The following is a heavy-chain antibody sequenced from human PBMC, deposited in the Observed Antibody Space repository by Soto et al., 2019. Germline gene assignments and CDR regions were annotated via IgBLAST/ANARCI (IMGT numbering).Heavy chain of an antibody. CDR2: INVDYGYT. V-gene: IGHV1-18*01. Sequence: ASVKVSCKASGYSFNSYDISWVRQAPGQGLEGMGRINVDYGYTNTAQKVQGRVTMTTDTSTSTAYMELRSLRSDDTAVYYCGRGAQWLGYWGQGTLVTVSS. CDR1: GYSFNSYD. D-gene: IGHD6-19*01. J-gene: IGHJ4*02. CDR3: GRGAQWLGY.